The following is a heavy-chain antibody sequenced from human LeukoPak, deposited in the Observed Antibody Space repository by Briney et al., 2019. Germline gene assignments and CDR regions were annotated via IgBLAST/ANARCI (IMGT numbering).Heavy chain of an antibody. D-gene: IGHD2-2*01. V-gene: IGHV1-2*02. J-gene: IGHJ6*03. Sequence: GASVKVSCKASGYTFTCYYMHWVRQAPGQGREWMGWINPNSGGTNYAQKFQGRGTMTRDTSISTAYMELSRLRSDDTAVYYCARGGYCSSTSCSPADYYYYMDVWGKGTTVTVSS. CDR3: ARGGYCSSTSCSPADYYYYMDV. CDR1: GYTFTCYY. CDR2: INPNSGGT.